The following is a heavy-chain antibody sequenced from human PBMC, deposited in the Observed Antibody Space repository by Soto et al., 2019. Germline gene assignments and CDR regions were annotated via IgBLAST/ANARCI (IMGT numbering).Heavy chain of an antibody. CDR2: IYHSGST. CDR1: GGSISSSNW. V-gene: IGHV4-4*02. Sequence: SETLSLTCAVSGGSISSSNWWSWVRQPPGKGLEWIGEIYHSGSTNYNPSLKSRVTISVDKSKNQFSLKLSSVTAADTAVYYCARGRADRYCSNGVCYASAFDIWGQGTMVT. D-gene: IGHD2-8*01. CDR3: ARGRADRYCSNGVCYASAFDI. J-gene: IGHJ3*02.